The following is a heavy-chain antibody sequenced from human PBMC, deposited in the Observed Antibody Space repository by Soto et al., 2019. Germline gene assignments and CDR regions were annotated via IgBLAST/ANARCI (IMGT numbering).Heavy chain of an antibody. D-gene: IGHD6-6*01. CDR2: IRSKTYGGTT. Sequence: GGSLRLSCTSSGFTFGDCAMGWLRQASGKGLEWVGFIRSKTYGGTTAYAASVKGRFSISRDDSKSIAYLQMSSLKAEDTAVYYCALETLIATRPSAFDIWGQGTMVAVSS. V-gene: IGHV3-49*03. J-gene: IGHJ3*02. CDR3: ALETLIATRPSAFDI. CDR1: GFTFGDCA.